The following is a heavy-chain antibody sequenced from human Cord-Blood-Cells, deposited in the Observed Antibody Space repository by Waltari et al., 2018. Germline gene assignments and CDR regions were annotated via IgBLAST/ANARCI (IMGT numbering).Heavy chain of an antibody. CDR1: GFPFRSYS. Sequence: EVQLVESGGGLVKPGGSLRLSCAASGFPFRSYSITWVRQAPGKGLEWVSSISSSSSYIYYADSVKGRFTISRDNAKNSLYLQMNSLRAEDTAVYYCARDSSSSWYYYYYGMDVWGQGTTVTVSS. CDR2: ISSSSSYI. V-gene: IGHV3-21*01. CDR3: ARDSSSSWYYYYYGMDV. J-gene: IGHJ6*02. D-gene: IGHD6-13*01.